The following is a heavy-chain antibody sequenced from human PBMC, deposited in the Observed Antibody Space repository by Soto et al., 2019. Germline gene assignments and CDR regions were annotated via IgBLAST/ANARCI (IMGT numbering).Heavy chain of an antibody. CDR2: ISSDGSST. V-gene: IGHV3-74*01. CDR1: GFTFSTYW. D-gene: IGHD2-2*01. Sequence: EVQLVESGGGLVQPGGSLRLSCAASGFTFSTYWMHLVRQAPGKGLVWVSRISSDGSSTTYADSVKGRFTISRDNAKNTLYMQMDSLRAEDTAVYYCARGPYCISTSCYDWFDPWGQGTLVTVSS. J-gene: IGHJ5*02. CDR3: ARGPYCISTSCYDWFDP.